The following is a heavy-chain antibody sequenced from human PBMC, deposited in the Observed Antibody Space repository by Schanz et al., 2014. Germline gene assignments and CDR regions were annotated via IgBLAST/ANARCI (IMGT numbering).Heavy chain of an antibody. CDR3: ARDSLRGATGGYGMDV. CDR1: GVSVSSGGDY. J-gene: IGHJ6*02. D-gene: IGHD2-8*02. CDR2: ISYSGST. Sequence: QVQLQESGPGLVKPSQTLSLTCTVSGVSVSSGGDYWSWIRQHPGKGLEWIGFISYSGSTYYNPSLKSRVTISVDKSKNQFSLKVRSVTAADTAVYYCARDSLRGATGGYGMDVWGQGTTVTVSS. V-gene: IGHV4-31*03.